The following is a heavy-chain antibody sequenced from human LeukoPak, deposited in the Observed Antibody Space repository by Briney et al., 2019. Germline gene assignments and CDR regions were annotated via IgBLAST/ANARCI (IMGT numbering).Heavy chain of an antibody. D-gene: IGHD6-19*01. V-gene: IGHV5-51*01. CDR2: IFVGGSGA. CDR1: GYSFANSW. Sequence: GESLKISCKGSGYSFANSWIGWVRQMPGKGLEYMGIIFVGGSGARYGPSFQGQVTISADKSISTAYLQWSGLKASDTAMYYCASVVPGNGGNTFDVWGQGTMVTISS. J-gene: IGHJ3*01. CDR3: ASVVPGNGGNTFDV.